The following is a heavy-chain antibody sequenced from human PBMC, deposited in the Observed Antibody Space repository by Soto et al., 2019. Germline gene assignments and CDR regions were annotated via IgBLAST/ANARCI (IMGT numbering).Heavy chain of an antibody. J-gene: IGHJ6*02. D-gene: IGHD3-9*01. Sequence: QVQLVQSGAEVKKPGSSVKVSCKASGGTFSSYTISWVRQAPGQGLEWMGRIIPILGIANYAQKFQGRVMITADKSTSTAYMELSSLRSEDTAVYYCARDKGDILTGLAYFYYGMDVWGQGTTVTVSS. CDR2: IIPILGIA. CDR1: GGTFSSYT. V-gene: IGHV1-69*08. CDR3: ARDKGDILTGLAYFYYGMDV.